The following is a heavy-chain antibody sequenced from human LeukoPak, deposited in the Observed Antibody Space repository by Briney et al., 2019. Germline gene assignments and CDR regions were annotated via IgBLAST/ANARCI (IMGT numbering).Heavy chain of an antibody. CDR2: MNPNSGNT. Sequence: GASVKVSCKASGYTFTSYDINWVRQATGQGLEWMGWMNPNSGNTGYAQKFQGRVTITRNTSISTAYMELSSLRSEDTAVYYCAREMATTPFAFDYWGQGTLVTVSS. J-gene: IGHJ4*02. V-gene: IGHV1-8*03. CDR3: AREMATTPFAFDY. D-gene: IGHD5-24*01. CDR1: GYTFTSYD.